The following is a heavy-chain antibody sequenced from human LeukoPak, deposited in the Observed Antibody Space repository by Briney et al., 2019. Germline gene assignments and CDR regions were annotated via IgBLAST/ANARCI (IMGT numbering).Heavy chain of an antibody. J-gene: IGHJ6*02. CDR3: ARAPTYYYYGMDV. V-gene: IGHV4-30-2*01. Sequence: SETLSLTCAVSGGSISSGGYSWSWIRQPPGKGLEWIGYIYHSGSTYYNPSLKSRVTISVDRSKNQFSPKLSSVTAADTAVYYCARAPTYYYYGMDVWGQGTTVTVSS. CDR1: GGSISSGGYS. CDR2: IYHSGST.